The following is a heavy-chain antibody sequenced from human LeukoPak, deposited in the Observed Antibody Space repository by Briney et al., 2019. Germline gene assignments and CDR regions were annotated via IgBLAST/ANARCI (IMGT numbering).Heavy chain of an antibody. J-gene: IGHJ5*02. CDR1: GFTFNDYY. V-gene: IGHV3-11*01. CDR2: INIGGTNT. CDR3: ATDGAGFDT. Sequence: GGSLRLSCAASGFTFNDYYMSWIRQAPGKGLEWLSYINIGGTNTHYADSVKGRFAISRDNAKKSLYLEMNNLRAEDTAVYYCATDGAGFDTWGQGVLVTVSS.